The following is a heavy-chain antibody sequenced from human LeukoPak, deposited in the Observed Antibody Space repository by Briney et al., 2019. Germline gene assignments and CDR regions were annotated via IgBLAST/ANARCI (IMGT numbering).Heavy chain of an antibody. D-gene: IGHD3/OR15-3a*01. CDR2: IRDSGEA. V-gene: IGHV3-66*03. CDR3: ARDRAALQDWVEFDP. J-gene: IGHJ5*02. CDR1: GFRVSGYY. Sequence: GGSLRLSCAVSGFRVSGYYMSWVRQAPGKGLEWVGLIRDSGEAFYADFVRGRFAISRDESENTLYLQMNSLRVEDTAVYFCARDRAALQDWVEFDPWGQGTPVIVSS.